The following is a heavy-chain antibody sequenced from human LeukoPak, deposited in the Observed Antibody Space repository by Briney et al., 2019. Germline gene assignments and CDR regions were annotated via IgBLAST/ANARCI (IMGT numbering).Heavy chain of an antibody. CDR2: INHSGST. J-gene: IGHJ4*02. CDR1: GGPFSGYY. V-gene: IGHV4-34*01. CDR3: AREFRTYYYDSSGYYHFDY. D-gene: IGHD3-22*01. Sequence: SETLSLTCAVYGGPFSGYYWSWIRQPPGKGLEWIGEINHSGSTNYNPSLKSRVTMSVDTSKNQFSLKLSSVTAADTAVYYCAREFRTYYYDSSGYYHFDYWGQGTLVTVSS.